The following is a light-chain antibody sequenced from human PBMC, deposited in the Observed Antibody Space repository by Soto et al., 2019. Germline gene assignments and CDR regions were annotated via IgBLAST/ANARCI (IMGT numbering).Light chain of an antibody. J-gene: IGKJ1*01. V-gene: IGKV3-20*01. Sequence: EIVLTQSPGTLSLSPGERATLSCRASQSVSSTYLAWYQQIPGQAPRLLIYGASRRATGIPNRFSGSGSGTDFTLTISRLEPEDFAVYYCQQCGSSPRTFGQETKVEIK. CDR1: QSVSSTY. CDR2: GAS. CDR3: QQCGSSPRT.